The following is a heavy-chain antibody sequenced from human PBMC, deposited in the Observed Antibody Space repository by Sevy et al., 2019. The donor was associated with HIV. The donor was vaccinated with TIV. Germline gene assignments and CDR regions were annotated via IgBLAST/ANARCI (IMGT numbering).Heavy chain of an antibody. J-gene: IGHJ2*01. D-gene: IGHD6-19*01. CDR2: MNPNSGNT. V-gene: IGHV1-8*01. CDR1: GYTFTSYD. CDR3: ARMAAVAGTRYFDL. Sequence: ASVKVSCKASGYTFTSYDINWVRQATGQGLEWMGWMNPNSGNTGYAQKFQGRVTMTRNTSIGTAYMELSSLGSEDTAVYYCARMAAVAGTRYFDLWGRGTLVTVSS.